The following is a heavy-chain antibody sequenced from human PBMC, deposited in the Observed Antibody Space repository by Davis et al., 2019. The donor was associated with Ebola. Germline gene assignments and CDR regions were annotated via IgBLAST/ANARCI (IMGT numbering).Heavy chain of an antibody. CDR1: GGSISSYY. CDR3: ARDYYDSSGYIWYFDL. J-gene: IGHJ2*01. D-gene: IGHD3-22*01. V-gene: IGHV4-59*12. Sequence: SETLSLTCTVSGGSISSYYWSWIRQPPGKGLEWIGYTSYSGSTNYNPSLKSRVTISVDKSKNQFSLKLSSVTAADTAVYYCARDYYDSSGYIWYFDLWGRGSLVTVSS. CDR2: TSYSGST.